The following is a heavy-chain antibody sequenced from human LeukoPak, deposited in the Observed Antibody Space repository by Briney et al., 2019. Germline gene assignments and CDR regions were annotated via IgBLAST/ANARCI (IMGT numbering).Heavy chain of an antibody. J-gene: IGHJ4*02. V-gene: IGHV3-74*03. Sequence: GGSLRLSCAASGFTFSNYWMHWVRQAPGKGLVWVSRIKSDGSGSTYADSVKGRFTISRDNAKNTLYLQMNSLRAEDTALYYCARDSLSVAVYFDHWGQGALVTVSS. CDR2: IKSDGSGS. CDR1: GFTFSNYW. D-gene: IGHD6-19*01. CDR3: ARDSLSVAVYFDH.